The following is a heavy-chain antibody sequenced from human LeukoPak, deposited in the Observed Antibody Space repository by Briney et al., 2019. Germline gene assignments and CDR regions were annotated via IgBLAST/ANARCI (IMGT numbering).Heavy chain of an antibody. J-gene: IGHJ4*02. CDR1: GGSISSCNW. D-gene: IGHD3-16*02. V-gene: IGHV4-4*01. Sequence: SGTLTLTCAVSGGSISSCNWWGSVRQPPGKGLEWIGEIYHSGSTNYNTARKSRVTIKVDNSKNQFFLKLSSVNTADTDVYCGASKTYDYVWGSYRPGGWGQGTLVTVSS. CDR2: IYHSGST. CDR3: ASKTYDYVWGSYRPGG.